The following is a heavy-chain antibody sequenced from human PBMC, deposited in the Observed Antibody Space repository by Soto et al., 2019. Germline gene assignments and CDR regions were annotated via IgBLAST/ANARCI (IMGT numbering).Heavy chain of an antibody. D-gene: IGHD2-2*02. CDR3: AREAVSAIRSFDP. CDR1: GFTFSSYG. Sequence: PGGSLRLSCAASGFTFSSYGMHWVRQAPGKGLEWVAVIWYDGSNKYYADSVKGRFTISRDNSKNTLYLQMNSLRAEDTAVYYCAREAVSAIRSFDPWGQGTLVTVSS. V-gene: IGHV3-33*01. CDR2: IWYDGSNK. J-gene: IGHJ5*02.